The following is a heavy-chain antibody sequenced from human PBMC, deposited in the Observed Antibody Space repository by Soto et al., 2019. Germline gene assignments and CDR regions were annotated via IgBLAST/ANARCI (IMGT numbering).Heavy chain of an antibody. D-gene: IGHD3-22*01. CDR2: INHSGST. CDR3: ARGSYDSSGYYPRRGYFDY. Sequence: SETLSLTCAVYGGSFSGYYWSWIRQPPGKGLEWIGEINHSGSTNYNPSLKSRVTISVDTSKNQFSLKLSSVTAADTAVYYCARGSYDSSGYYPRRGYFDYWGQGTLVTVSS. CDR1: GGSFSGYY. V-gene: IGHV4-34*01. J-gene: IGHJ4*02.